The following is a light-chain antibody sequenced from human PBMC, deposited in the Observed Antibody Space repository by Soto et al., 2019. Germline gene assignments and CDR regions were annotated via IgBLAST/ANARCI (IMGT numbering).Light chain of an antibody. Sequence: EVVLTQSPATLSLSPGDRATLSCMASQSVSSYFAWYQQKPGQAPRLLIYDASNRATGIPARFSGSGSGTDFTLTISSLEAEDFAVYYCQQRSIWPLTFGQGTRLEIK. V-gene: IGKV3-11*01. J-gene: IGKJ5*01. CDR3: QQRSIWPLT. CDR1: QSVSSY. CDR2: DAS.